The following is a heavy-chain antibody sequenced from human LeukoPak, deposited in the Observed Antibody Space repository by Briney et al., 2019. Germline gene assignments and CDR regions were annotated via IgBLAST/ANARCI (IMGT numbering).Heavy chain of an antibody. CDR1: ECTFGSHW. CDR2: ISGSGGST. Sequence: GGSLRLSCAASECTFGSHWMHWVRHAPGKGLEWVSAISGSGGSTYYADSVKGRFTISRDNSKNTLYLQMNSLRAEDTAVYYCAKRGDGYNLYFYYYYGMDVWGQGTTVTVSS. J-gene: IGHJ6*02. V-gene: IGHV3-23*01. D-gene: IGHD5-24*01. CDR3: AKRGDGYNLYFYYYYGMDV.